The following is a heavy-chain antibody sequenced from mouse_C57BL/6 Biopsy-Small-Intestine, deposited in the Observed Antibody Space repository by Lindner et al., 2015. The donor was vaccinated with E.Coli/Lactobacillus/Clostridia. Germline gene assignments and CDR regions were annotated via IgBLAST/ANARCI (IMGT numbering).Heavy chain of an antibody. CDR3: VRPFGNSFAY. CDR1: GYTFTRYV. Sequence: VQLQESGPELVKPGASVKMSCKASGYTFTRYVMHWVKQKPGQGLEWIGYIDPDNDGNKYNEKFKGKATLTSDRSSSTAYMELSSLTSEDSAVYYCVRPFGNSFAYWGQGTLVTVSA. D-gene: IGHD2-1*01. V-gene: IGHV1-14*01. CDR2: IDPDNDGN. J-gene: IGHJ3*01.